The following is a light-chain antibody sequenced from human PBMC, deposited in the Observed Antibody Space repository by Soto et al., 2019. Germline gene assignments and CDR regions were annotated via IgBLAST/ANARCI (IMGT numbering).Light chain of an antibody. J-gene: IGLJ1*01. CDR2: EVS. CDR3: SSFTCAYTFV. CDR1: SSDVGGYNY. V-gene: IGLV2-14*01. Sequence: QSALAQPASVSGSPGQSSAISYTGTSSDVGGYNYVSWYQQHPGKAPKLLISEVSIRPSGVSDRFSGSKSGNTASLTISGLQTEDEADYYCSSFTCAYTFVFGSGTKVTVL.